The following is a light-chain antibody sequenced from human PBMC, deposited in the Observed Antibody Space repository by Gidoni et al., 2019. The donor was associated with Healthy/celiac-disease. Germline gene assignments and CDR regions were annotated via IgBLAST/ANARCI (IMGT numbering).Light chain of an antibody. CDR3: QQYGSSAFSWT. CDR1: QSVSSSY. Sequence: DTVLPPSPATLSLSPGARATLSCRASQSVSSSYLAWYQQKPGQAPRLLIYGASSRATGIPDRFSGSGSGTEFTLTISRLEPEDVAVYYCQQYGSSAFSWTFGQGTKVEIK. V-gene: IGKV3-20*01. CDR2: GAS. J-gene: IGKJ1*01.